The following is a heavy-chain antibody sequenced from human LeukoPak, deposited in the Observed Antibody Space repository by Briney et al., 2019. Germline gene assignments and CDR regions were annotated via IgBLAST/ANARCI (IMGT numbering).Heavy chain of an antibody. V-gene: IGHV3-13*01. J-gene: IGHJ6*02. D-gene: IGHD2-8*01. Sequence: PGGSLRLSCAASGFTFSSYDMHWVRLATGKGLEWVSAIGTAGDTYYPGSVKSRFTISRENAKNSLYLQMNSLRAEDAAVYYCARLTYAYGMDVWGQGTTVTVSS. CDR2: IGTAGDT. CDR1: GFTFSSYD. CDR3: ARLTYAYGMDV.